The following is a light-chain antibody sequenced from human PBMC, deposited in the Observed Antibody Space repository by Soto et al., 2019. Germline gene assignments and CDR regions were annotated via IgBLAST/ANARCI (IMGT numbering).Light chain of an antibody. V-gene: IGKV3-11*01. CDR2: GAS. Sequence: EIVLTQSPATLSLSPGERATLSCRASQSVNSNLAWYQQKPGQAPRLLIYGASSRATGIPDRFSGGGSGTDFTLSISSLEPEDFAVYYCQQRSDWLTFGGGTKVDI. CDR1: QSVNSN. CDR3: QQRSDWLT. J-gene: IGKJ4*01.